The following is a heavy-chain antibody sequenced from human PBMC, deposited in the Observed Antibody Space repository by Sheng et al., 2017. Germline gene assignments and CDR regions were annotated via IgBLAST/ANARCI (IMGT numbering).Heavy chain of an antibody. CDR1: GGSISSYY. CDR3: ARDLSTITMARGYFDY. V-gene: IGHV4-59*01. J-gene: IGHJ4*02. D-gene: IGHD3-10*01. CDR2: IYYSGST. Sequence: QVQLQESGPGLVKPSETLSLTCTVSGGSISSYYWSWIRQPPGKGLEWIGYIYYSGSTNYNPSLKSRVTISVDTSKNQFSLKLSSVTAADTAVYYCARDLSTITMARGYFDYWGQGTLVTVSS.